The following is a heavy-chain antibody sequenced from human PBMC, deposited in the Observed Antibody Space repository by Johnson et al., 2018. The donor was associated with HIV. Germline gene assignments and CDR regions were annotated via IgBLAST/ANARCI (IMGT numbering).Heavy chain of an antibody. CDR3: PVDTEAFDI. D-gene: IGHD1-14*01. Sequence: MQLVESGGGLVQPGGSLRLSCAASGFTFSSYAMHWVRQAPGKGLEYVSAISSNGGSTYYANSVKGRFTISRDNSKNTLYLQMGSLRAEDTAVYYCPVDTEAFDIWGQGTMVTVSS. CDR1: GFTFSSYA. J-gene: IGHJ3*02. CDR2: ISSNGGST. V-gene: IGHV3-64*01.